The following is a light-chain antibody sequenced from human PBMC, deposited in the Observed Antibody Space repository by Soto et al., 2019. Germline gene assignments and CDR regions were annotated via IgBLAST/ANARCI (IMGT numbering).Light chain of an antibody. J-gene: IGKJ2*01. CDR3: QQYDPYST. Sequence: IQMTQSPSTLSASVGDRVTITCRASQSISTSLAWYQQKLGKAPKLLISDASALESGVPSRFSGSGSWTEFTRTISSLQADDAATYYCQQYDPYSTFGQGTKLESK. V-gene: IGKV1-5*01. CDR2: DAS. CDR1: QSISTS.